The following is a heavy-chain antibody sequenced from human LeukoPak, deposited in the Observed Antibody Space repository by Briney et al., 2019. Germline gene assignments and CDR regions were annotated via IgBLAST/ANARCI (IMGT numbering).Heavy chain of an antibody. CDR1: GFTFSSYG. V-gene: IGHV3-33*01. D-gene: IGHD5-18*01. J-gene: IGHJ4*02. CDR2: IWFDGSNR. CDR3: AGGEHSYGPVDV. Sequence: GRPLRLSCSASGFTFSSYGMHWVRQAPGKGLEWVAVIWFDGSNRYYADSVKGRFTISRDNSKNTLFLQMSTLRVEDTAVYYCAGGEHSYGPVDVWGQGTLVTVSS.